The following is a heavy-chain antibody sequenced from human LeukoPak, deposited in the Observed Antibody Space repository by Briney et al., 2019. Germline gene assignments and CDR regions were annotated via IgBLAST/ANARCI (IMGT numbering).Heavy chain of an antibody. CDR2: IHHSGST. Sequence: PSETLSLTCAVSGGSISSDHWWSWVRQPPGKGLEWIGEIHHSGSTNYNPSLKSRVTISVDKFKNQFSLKLSSVTAADTAVYFCARSRQASGLFNSWGQGTLVVVSS. J-gene: IGHJ5*01. CDR3: ARSRQASGLFNS. V-gene: IGHV4-4*02. D-gene: IGHD3-10*01. CDR1: GGSISSDHW.